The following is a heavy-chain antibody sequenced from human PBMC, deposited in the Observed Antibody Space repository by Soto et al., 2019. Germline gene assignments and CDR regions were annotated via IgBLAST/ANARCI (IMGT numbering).Heavy chain of an antibody. CDR1: GFTFSRFW. CDR2: ITEDGSTT. J-gene: IGHJ4*02. D-gene: IGHD3-10*01. CDR3: ATLNSFGSDY. V-gene: IGHV3-74*01. Sequence: GGSLRLSCAASGFTFSRFWMHWVRQAPGKGLVWVSRITEDGSTTTYADSVKGRFTISRDNAKNTVYLQMNSLRAEDTAVYYCATLNSFGSDYWGQGTVVTVS.